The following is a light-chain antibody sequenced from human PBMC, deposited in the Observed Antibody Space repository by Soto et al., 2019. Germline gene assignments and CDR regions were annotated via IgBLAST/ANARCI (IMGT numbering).Light chain of an antibody. Sequence: EIVLTQAPATLSLSPGERATLSCRASQSVSTYLAWYQQKPGQAPRLLIYDVSNRATGIPARSSGSGSGTDFTLTISGLEPEDFATYYCQQYNTYPWTFGQGTKVDIK. J-gene: IGKJ1*01. CDR2: DVS. V-gene: IGKV3-11*01. CDR1: QSVSTY. CDR3: QQYNTYPWT.